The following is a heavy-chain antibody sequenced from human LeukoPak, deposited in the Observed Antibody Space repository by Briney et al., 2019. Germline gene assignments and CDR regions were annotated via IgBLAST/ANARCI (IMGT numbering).Heavy chain of an antibody. V-gene: IGHV3-11*04. D-gene: IGHD3-10*01. CDR2: ISSSGSTI. CDR3: AIYGGSGSYWSFDY. CDR1: GFTFSDYY. Sequence: PGGSLRLSCAASGFTFSDYYMSWIRQAPGKGLEWVSYISSSGSTIYYADSVKGRFTISRDNAKNSLSLQMNSLRAEDTAVYYCAIYGGSGSYWSFDYWGQGTLVTVSS. J-gene: IGHJ4*02.